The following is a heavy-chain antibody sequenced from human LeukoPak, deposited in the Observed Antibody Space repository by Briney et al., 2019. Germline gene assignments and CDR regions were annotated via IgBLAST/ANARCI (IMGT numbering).Heavy chain of an antibody. CDR2: IGTSSSYI. CDR1: GFIFSTYS. CDR3: ARAPVTMVRGLIIFDYGMDV. D-gene: IGHD3-10*01. V-gene: IGHV3-21*01. Sequence: PGGSLRLSCAASGFIFSTYSMNWVRQAPGKGLEWVSSIGTSSSYIYYADSVKGRFTISRDNAKNTLCLQMNSLRAEDTAVYYCARAPVTMVRGLIIFDYGMDVWGQGTTVTVSS. J-gene: IGHJ6*02.